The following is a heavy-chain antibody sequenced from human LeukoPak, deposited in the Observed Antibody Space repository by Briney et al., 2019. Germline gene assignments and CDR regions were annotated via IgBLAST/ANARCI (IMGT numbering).Heavy chain of an antibody. CDR3: AKDTPNYYFDY. J-gene: IGHJ4*02. Sequence: GGSLRLSCAASGFTFSSYGMHWVRQAPGKGLEWVAVISYDGSNKYYADSVKGRFTISRDKSENTLYLQMNSLRAEDTAVYYCAKDTPNYYFDYWGQGTLVTVSS. CDR1: GFTFSSYG. V-gene: IGHV3-30*18. CDR2: ISYDGSNK.